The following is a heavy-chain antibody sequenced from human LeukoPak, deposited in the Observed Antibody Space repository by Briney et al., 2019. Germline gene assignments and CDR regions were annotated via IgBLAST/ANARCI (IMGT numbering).Heavy chain of an antibody. Sequence: GGSLRLSCAASGFTLSTYSMNWVRQAPGKGLEWVSSISSSATYMYYADSVKGRFTISRDNAKNSLYLQMNSLRAEDTAAYYCARGGVGLVIIPGWEYDYYGLDVWGQGTTVTVSS. CDR2: ISSSATYM. J-gene: IGHJ6*02. V-gene: IGHV3-21*01. CDR1: GFTLSTYS. CDR3: ARGGVGLVIIPGWEYDYYGLDV. D-gene: IGHD3/OR15-3a*01.